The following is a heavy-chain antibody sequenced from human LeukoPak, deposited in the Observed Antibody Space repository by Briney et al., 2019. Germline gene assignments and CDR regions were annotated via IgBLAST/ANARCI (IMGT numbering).Heavy chain of an antibody. J-gene: IGHJ6*04. CDR2: IYSGGST. D-gene: IGHD3-3*01. CDR1: GFTVSSNY. Sequence: GGSLRLSCAASGFTVSSNYMSWVRQALGKGLEWVSVIYSGGSTYYADSVKGRFAISRDNSKNTLYLQMNSLRAEDTAVYYCAKEYYDFWSGYPFPAMDVWGKGTTVTVSS. V-gene: IGHV3-53*05. CDR3: AKEYYDFWSGYPFPAMDV.